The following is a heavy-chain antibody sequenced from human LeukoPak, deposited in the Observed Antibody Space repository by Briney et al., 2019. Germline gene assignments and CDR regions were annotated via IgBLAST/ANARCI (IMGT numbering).Heavy chain of an antibody. D-gene: IGHD1-26*01. Sequence: SETLSLTCNVSSYSIRNGYYWGWVRQSPGKGLEWIGIIYYTGITYYNPSLKSRVTISIDTSKNQFSLKLTSVTATDTAVYYCARESALGVELVGGYFDYWGQGALVTVFS. CDR3: ARESALGVELVGGYFDY. CDR2: IYYTGIT. V-gene: IGHV4-38-2*02. J-gene: IGHJ4*02. CDR1: SYSIRNGYY.